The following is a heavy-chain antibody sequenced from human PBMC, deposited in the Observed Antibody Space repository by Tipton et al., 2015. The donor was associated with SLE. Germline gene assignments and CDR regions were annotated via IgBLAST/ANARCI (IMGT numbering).Heavy chain of an antibody. J-gene: IGHJ6*02. CDR3: ARDSPSSYYYGMDV. CDR2: NYGSGSS. V-gene: IGHV4-38-2*02. Sequence: TLSLTCAVSGCSISRGYFSGWTRPPPWKGLGWIGSNYGSGSSYYNPSLRSRVTISVDTSKNQFSLKLSSVTAADTAVYFCARDSPSSYYYGMDVWRRGATVTVSS. CDR1: GCSISRGYF. D-gene: IGHD3-10*01.